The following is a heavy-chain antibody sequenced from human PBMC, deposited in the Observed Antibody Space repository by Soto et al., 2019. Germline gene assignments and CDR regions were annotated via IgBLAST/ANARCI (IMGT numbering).Heavy chain of an antibody. J-gene: IGHJ6*02. CDR1: GYSFTSYW. D-gene: IGHD6-6*01. CDR2: IYPGDSET. CDR3: ARRTGARAFYYYGMDV. V-gene: IGHV5-51*01. Sequence: GESLKISCKGSGYSFTSYWIGWVRQLPGKGLEWMGIIYPGDSETRYSPSFQGQVTISADKSISTAYLQWSSLKASDTAMYYCARRTGARAFYYYGMDVWGLGTTVTVSS.